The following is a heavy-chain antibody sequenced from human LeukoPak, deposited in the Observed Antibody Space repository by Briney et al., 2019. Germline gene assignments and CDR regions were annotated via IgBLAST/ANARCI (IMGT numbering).Heavy chain of an antibody. Sequence: PGTSLRLSCAASEFTFDSYAMHWVRQAPGKGLEWVAVISYDGSNEYYTDSVRGRFSISRDNSKNTLYLQMNSLSAEDTAVYYCARALNSYGLDYWGQGTLLTVSS. D-gene: IGHD5-18*01. J-gene: IGHJ4*02. V-gene: IGHV3-30-3*01. CDR1: EFTFDSYA. CDR3: ARALNSYGLDY. CDR2: ISYDGSNE.